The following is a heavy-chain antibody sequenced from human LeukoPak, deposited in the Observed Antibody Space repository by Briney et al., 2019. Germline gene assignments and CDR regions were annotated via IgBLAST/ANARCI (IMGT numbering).Heavy chain of an antibody. J-gene: IGHJ4*02. CDR1: GFTFSSYA. CDR2: ISGNGGST. Sequence: GRSLRLSCAASGFTFSSYAMSWVRQAPGKGLEWVSGISGNGGSTYYAASVKGRFTISRDNSKNTLYLQLNSPRAGDTALYFCAKDRRRDDVLTGSFSDWGQGTLVTVSS. CDR3: AKDRRRDDVLTGSFSD. V-gene: IGHV3-23*01. D-gene: IGHD3-9*01.